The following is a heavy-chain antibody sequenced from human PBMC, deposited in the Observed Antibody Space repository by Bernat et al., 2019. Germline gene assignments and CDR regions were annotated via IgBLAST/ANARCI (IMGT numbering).Heavy chain of an antibody. Sequence: QVQLVESGGGVVQPGRSLRLSCAASGFTFSSYAMHWVRQAPGKGLEWVAVISYDGSNKYYADSVKGRFTISRDNSKNTLYLQMNSLRAEDTAVYYCARDAPDYCSSTSCYLGWSYFDYWGQGTLVTVSS. J-gene: IGHJ4*02. CDR1: GFTFSSYA. CDR2: ISYDGSNK. CDR3: ARDAPDYCSSTSCYLGWSYFDY. V-gene: IGHV3-30*01. D-gene: IGHD2-2*01.